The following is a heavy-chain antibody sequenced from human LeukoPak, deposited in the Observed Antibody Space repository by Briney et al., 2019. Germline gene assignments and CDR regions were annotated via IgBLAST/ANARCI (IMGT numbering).Heavy chain of an antibody. CDR2: ISAYNGNT. V-gene: IGHV1-18*01. D-gene: IGHD2-15*01. CDR1: GYTLTSYG. J-gene: IGHJ1*01. Sequence: ASVKVSCKASGYTLTSYGISWVRQAPGQGLEWMGWISAYNGNTNYAQKLQGRVTMTTDTSTSTAYMELRSLRSDDTAVYYCARGYCSGGSCYSVGNFQHWGKGTLVTVSS. CDR3: ARGYCSGGSCYSVGNFQH.